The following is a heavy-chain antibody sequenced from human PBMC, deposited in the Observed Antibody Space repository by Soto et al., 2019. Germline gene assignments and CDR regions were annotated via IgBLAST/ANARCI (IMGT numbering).Heavy chain of an antibody. V-gene: IGHV1-3*01. CDR3: TTDSEGNWFDP. J-gene: IGHJ5*02. CDR2: INAGTGIT. Sequence: GASVKVSCKASGHTFSNYAIHWVRQAPGQRLELMGWINAGTGITKYSEKFQGRVTIIRDTSASTVYMEMRSLRSADTDIYSCTTDSEGNWFDPWGRGTLVTVSS. CDR1: GHTFSNYA.